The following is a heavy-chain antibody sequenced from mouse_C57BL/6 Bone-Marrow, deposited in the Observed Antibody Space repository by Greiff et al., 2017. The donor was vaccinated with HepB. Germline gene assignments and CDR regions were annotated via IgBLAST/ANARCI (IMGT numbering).Heavy chain of an antibody. D-gene: IGHD2-3*01. CDR1: GFSFTSYA. J-gene: IGHJ4*01. Sequence: QVQLKESGPGLVAPSQSLSITCTVSGFSFTSYAISWVRQPPGKGLEWLGVIWTGGGTNYNSALKSRLSISKDNSKSQVFLKMNSLPTDDTARYYCARNDGYYLYYAMDYWGQGTSVTVSS. V-gene: IGHV2-9-1*01. CDR3: ARNDGYYLYYAMDY. CDR2: IWTGGGT.